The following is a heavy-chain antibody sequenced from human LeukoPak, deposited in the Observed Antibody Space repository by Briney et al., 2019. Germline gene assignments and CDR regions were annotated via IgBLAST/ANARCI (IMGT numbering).Heavy chain of an antibody. CDR2: IRSKAYGGTT. Sequence: GGSLRLSCTASGFIFSNAWMNWVRQAPGKGLEWVGFIRSKAYGGTTEYAASVKGRFTISRDDSKSFAYLQMNSLKTEDTAVYYCTRDLQSTVTTGRSGYYFYGMDVWGQGTTVTVSS. CDR3: TRDLQSTVTTGRSGYYFYGMDV. J-gene: IGHJ6*02. V-gene: IGHV3-49*04. CDR1: GFIFSNAW. D-gene: IGHD4-17*01.